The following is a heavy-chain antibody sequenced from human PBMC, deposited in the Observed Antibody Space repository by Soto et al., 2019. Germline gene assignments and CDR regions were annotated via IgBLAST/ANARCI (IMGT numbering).Heavy chain of an antibody. Sequence: ASVKVSCKASGYTFTGYYMHWVRQAPGQGLEWMGWINPNSGGTNYAQKFQGRVTMTKDTSISTAYMELSRLRSDDTAVYYCARGRYSSSSLYYGMDVWGQGTTVTVSS. V-gene: IGHV1-2*02. CDR3: ARGRYSSSSLYYGMDV. CDR2: INPNSGGT. J-gene: IGHJ6*02. CDR1: GYTFTGYY. D-gene: IGHD6-6*01.